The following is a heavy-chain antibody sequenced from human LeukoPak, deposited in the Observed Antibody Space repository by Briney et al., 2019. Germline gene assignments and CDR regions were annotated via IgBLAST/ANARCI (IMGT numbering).Heavy chain of an antibody. CDR3: ARDPGDCGGDCYSPPRAFDI. D-gene: IGHD2-21*02. CDR2: INHSGST. V-gene: IGHV4-34*01. Sequence: SETLSLTCAVYGGSFSGYYWSWLRQPPGKGLEWMGEINHSGSTNYNPSLKSRVTISVDTSKNQFSLKLSSVTAADTAVYYCARDPGDCGGDCYSPPRAFDIWGQGTMVTVSS. CDR1: GGSFSGYY. J-gene: IGHJ3*02.